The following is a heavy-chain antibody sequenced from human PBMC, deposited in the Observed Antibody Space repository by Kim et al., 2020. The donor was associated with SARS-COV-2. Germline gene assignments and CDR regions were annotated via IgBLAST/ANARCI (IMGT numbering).Heavy chain of an antibody. CDR1: GFTFSSYD. Sequence: GGSLRLSCAASGFTFSSYDMHWVRQATGKGLEWVSAIGTAGDTYYPGSVKGRFTISRENAKNSLYLQMNSLRAGDTAVYYCARGGSGSYLIDYWGQGTLVTVSS. D-gene: IGHD3-10*01. CDR2: IGTAGDT. V-gene: IGHV3-13*01. J-gene: IGHJ4*02. CDR3: ARGGSGSYLIDY.